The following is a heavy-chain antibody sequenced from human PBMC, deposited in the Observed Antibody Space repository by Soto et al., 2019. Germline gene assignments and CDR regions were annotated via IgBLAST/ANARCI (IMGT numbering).Heavy chain of an antibody. Sequence: EMQLLESGGGLVQTGESLRLSCTASGFTFSNYAMSWVRQAPGKGPEWVSSIGGGGDTYYTDAVKGRFTVSRDDPKSTLYLKMNSLRAEGTARDYGARDSVPRNVEWDWVDPWGQGTLVSVSS. CDR3: ARDSVPRNVEWDWVDP. D-gene: IGHD3-3*01. J-gene: IGHJ5*02. V-gene: IGHV3-23*01. CDR1: GFTFSNYA. CDR2: SIGGGGDT.